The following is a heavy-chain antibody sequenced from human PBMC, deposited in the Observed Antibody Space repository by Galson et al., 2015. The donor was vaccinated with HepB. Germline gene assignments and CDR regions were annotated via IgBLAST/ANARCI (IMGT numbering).Heavy chain of an antibody. D-gene: IGHD3-16*01. CDR1: GFSIDSLF. Sequence: SLRLSCAVSGFSIDSLFMTWIRQAPGKGLEFVSIIEIGGIKHYADSVKGRFAISGDSSKNTVYLQMNCLTVEDTALYYCAAGNGGIDSWGQGTLVTVSS. V-gene: IGHV3-53*01. CDR2: IEIGGIK. J-gene: IGHJ4*02. CDR3: AAGNGGIDS.